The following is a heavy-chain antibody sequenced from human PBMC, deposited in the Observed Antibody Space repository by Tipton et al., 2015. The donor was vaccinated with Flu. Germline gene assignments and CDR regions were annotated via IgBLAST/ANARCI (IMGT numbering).Heavy chain of an antibody. J-gene: IGHJ6*02. V-gene: IGHV3-66*02. Sequence: QLVQSGGGLVQPGGSLRLSCAASGFTVSSHYMNWVRQAPGKGLEWVSVIYSDANTYYADSVKGRFTISRDNSKNTLYLQMNSLRVEDTAVYYCARTLSPDYYYNSGMDVWGQGTTVTVSS. CDR3: ARTLSPDYYYNSGMDV. CDR2: IYSDANT. CDR1: GFTVSSHY.